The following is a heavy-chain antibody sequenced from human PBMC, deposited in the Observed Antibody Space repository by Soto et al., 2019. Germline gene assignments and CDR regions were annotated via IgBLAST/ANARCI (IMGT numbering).Heavy chain of an antibody. CDR3: ARDRSYYDFYFDY. V-gene: IGHV3-23*01. CDR1: GFTFSSYA. D-gene: IGHD3-3*01. Sequence: GGSLRLSCAASGFTFSSYAMSWVRQAPGKGLEWVSAISGSGGSTYYADSVKGRFTISRDNSKNTLYLQMNSLRAEDTAVYYCARDRSYYDFYFDYWGQGTLVTVSS. J-gene: IGHJ4*02. CDR2: ISGSGGST.